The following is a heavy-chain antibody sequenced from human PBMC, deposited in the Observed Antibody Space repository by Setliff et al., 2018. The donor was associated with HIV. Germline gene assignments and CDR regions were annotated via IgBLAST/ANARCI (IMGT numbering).Heavy chain of an antibody. Sequence: GGSLRLSCAASGFTFNNYGMHWVRQAPGKGLEWVALIRYDGSKKNHVDSVKGRFTISRDNARNSLYLQMNSLKADDTAVYYCARDVAEAGTEFWGQGTLVTVSS. CDR1: GFTFNNYG. CDR3: ARDVAEAGTEF. CDR2: IRYDGSKK. J-gene: IGHJ4*02. D-gene: IGHD6-19*01. V-gene: IGHV3-30*02.